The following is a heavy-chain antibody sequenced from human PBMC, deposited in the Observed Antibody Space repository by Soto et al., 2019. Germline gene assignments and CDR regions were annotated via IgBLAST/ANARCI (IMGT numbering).Heavy chain of an antibody. CDR1: AFAFSSHP. CDR3: ARRVIGSSRAFDI. V-gene: IGHV3-23*01. J-gene: IGHJ3*02. D-gene: IGHD3-10*01. CDR2: ISDGGDLT. Sequence: GGSLRCSCAASAFAFSSHPMSWVRQAPEKGLEWVAGISDGGDLTYNAGSVRGRFTISRDNSRDTLYLQMNSLRAEDTAVYYCARRVIGSSRAFDIWGQGTMVSVSS.